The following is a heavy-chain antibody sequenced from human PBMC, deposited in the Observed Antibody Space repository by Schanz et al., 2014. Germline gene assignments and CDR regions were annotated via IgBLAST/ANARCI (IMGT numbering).Heavy chain of an antibody. Sequence: EVQLVESGGGLVQPGGSLRLSCAASAFIFRSYSMHWVRQAPGKGLEWVSYISRSSSTIYYADSVRGRFTISRDNSKNTLDLQMNSLRAEDTAIYYCAKDLAAVGVFDYWGQGSLVTVSS. CDR2: ISRSSSTI. D-gene: IGHD6-13*01. CDR3: AKDLAAVGVFDY. CDR1: AFIFRSYS. J-gene: IGHJ4*02. V-gene: IGHV3-48*01.